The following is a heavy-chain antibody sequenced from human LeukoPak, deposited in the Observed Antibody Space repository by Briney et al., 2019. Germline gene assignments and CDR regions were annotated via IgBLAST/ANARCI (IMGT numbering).Heavy chain of an antibody. J-gene: IGHJ4*02. CDR1: GFTFSTYA. Sequence: GSLRLSCAASGFTFSTYAMSWVRQAPGKGLEWVSAITPTGGNTYYADSVKGRFTISRDTSKNTQFLRMNSLRAEDTAVYYCLGYCSGGSCYSGGYWGQGTLVTVSS. CDR2: ITPTGGNT. CDR3: LGYCSGGSCYSGGY. V-gene: IGHV3-23*01. D-gene: IGHD2-15*01.